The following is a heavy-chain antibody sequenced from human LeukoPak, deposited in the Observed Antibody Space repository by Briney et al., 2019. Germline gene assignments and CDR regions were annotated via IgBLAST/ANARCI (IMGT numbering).Heavy chain of an antibody. Sequence: ASVKVSCKASGYTFTSYGISWVRQAPGQGLEWMGWISAYNGNTNYAQKLQGRVTMTTDTSTSTAYMELRSLRSDDTAVYYCARERARRKDAGIAVAPLDYWGQGTLVTVSS. J-gene: IGHJ4*02. CDR2: ISAYNGNT. CDR1: GYTFTSYG. CDR3: ARERARRKDAGIAVAPLDY. V-gene: IGHV1-18*01. D-gene: IGHD6-19*01.